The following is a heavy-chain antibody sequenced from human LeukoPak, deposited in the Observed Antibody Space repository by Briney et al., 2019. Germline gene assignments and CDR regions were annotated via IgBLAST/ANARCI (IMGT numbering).Heavy chain of an antibody. J-gene: IGHJ4*02. CDR3: VRDDRGDYRSEIYY. D-gene: IGHD4-11*01. CDR1: GSPISSAYY. CDR2: IYHSGNT. V-gene: IGHV4-38-2*02. Sequence: SETLSLTCTVSGSPISSAYYWGWIRQPPGKGLEWIGSIYHSGNTYYNPSLKGRVTMSVDMSKNQFSLKLSSVTAADTSVYYCVRDDRGDYRSEIYYWGQGTLVTVSS.